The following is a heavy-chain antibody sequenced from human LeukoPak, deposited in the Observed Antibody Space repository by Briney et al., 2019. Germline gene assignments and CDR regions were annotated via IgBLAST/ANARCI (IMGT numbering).Heavy chain of an antibody. CDR1: GGSISSSSYY. D-gene: IGHD6-13*01. CDR2: IYYSGST. V-gene: IGHV4-39*01. J-gene: IGHJ4*02. Sequence: SETLSLTCTVSGGSISSSSYYWGWIRQPPGKGLEWIGSIYYSGSTYYNPSLKSRVTISADTSKNQFSLKLSSVTAADTAVYYCARGYSSSQSFDYWGQGTLVTVSS. CDR3: ARGYSSSQSFDY.